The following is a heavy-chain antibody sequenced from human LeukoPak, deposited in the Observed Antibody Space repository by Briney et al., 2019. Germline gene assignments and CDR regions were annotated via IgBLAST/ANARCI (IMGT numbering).Heavy chain of an antibody. J-gene: IGHJ6*03. CDR3: ARHSYYYMDV. Sequence: SETLSLTCAVYGGSFSGYYWSWIRQPPGKGLEWIGEINHSGSTNYNPSLKNRVTISVDTSKNQFSLKLSSVTAADTAVYYCARHSYYYMDVWGKGTTVTVSS. CDR2: INHSGST. CDR1: GGSFSGYY. V-gene: IGHV4-34*01.